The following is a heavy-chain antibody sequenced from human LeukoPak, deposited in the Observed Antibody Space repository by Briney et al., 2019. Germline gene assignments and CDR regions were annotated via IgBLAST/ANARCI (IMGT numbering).Heavy chain of an antibody. CDR1: GYTFTSYY. J-gene: IGHJ3*02. V-gene: IGHV1-46*01. CDR3: ATGPLGGSYTVAFDI. D-gene: IGHD1-26*01. Sequence: ASVKVSCKTSGYTFTSYYMHWVRQAPGQGLEWMGIINPSGGSTSYAQKFQGRVTMTRDTSTSTVYMELSSLRSEDTAVYYCATGPLGGSYTVAFDIWGQGTMVTVSS. CDR2: INPSGGST.